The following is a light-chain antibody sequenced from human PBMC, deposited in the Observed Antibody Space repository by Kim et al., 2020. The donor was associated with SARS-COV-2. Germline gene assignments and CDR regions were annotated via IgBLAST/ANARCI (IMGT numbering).Light chain of an antibody. J-gene: IGLJ2*01. CDR1: SGGIASNY. Sequence: NFMLTQPHSVSESPGKTINISCTRTSGGIASNYVEWFQQSPGSSPRILIYEDDRRPSGVPERFSGSIDSASNSAFLTISGLKTEDEADYYCLTYRGANHVVFGGGTKVTVL. CDR2: EDD. CDR3: LTYRGANHVV. V-gene: IGLV6-57*01.